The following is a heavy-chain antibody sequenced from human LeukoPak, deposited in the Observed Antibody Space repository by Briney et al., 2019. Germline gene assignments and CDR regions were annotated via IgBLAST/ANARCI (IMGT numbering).Heavy chain of an antibody. Sequence: SETLSLTCTVSGGSISSYYWSWIRQPAGKGLEWIGRIYTSGSTNYNPSLKSRVTMSVDTSKNQFSLKLSSVTAADTAVYYCTREGNYYDSSLVEYNWFDPWGQGTLVTVSS. D-gene: IGHD3-22*01. J-gene: IGHJ5*02. V-gene: IGHV4-4*07. CDR1: GGSISSYY. CDR3: TREGNYYDSSLVEYNWFDP. CDR2: IYTSGST.